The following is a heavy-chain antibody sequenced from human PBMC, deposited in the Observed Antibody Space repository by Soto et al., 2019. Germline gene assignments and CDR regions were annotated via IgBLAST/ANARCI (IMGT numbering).Heavy chain of an antibody. Sequence: SETLSLTCNVSGVSVSTYYLSWIRQPPGKGLEWIGYMYDSGSTNYKPSLKSRVTISLHTSKNQFFLKLRSVTAADTAVYYCARVRSSATRRWFDHWGQGTLVTVSS. CDR2: MYDSGST. D-gene: IGHD2-2*01. V-gene: IGHV4-59*02. J-gene: IGHJ5*02. CDR3: ARVRSSATRRWFDH. CDR1: GVSVSTYY.